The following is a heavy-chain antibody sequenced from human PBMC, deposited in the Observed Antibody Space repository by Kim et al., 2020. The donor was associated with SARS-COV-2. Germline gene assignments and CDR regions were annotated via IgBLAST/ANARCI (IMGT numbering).Heavy chain of an antibody. D-gene: IGHD1-20*01. J-gene: IGHJ6*02. V-gene: IGHV1-24*01. Sequence: ASVKVSCKVSGYTLTELSMHWVRQAPGKGLEWMGGFDPEDGETIYAQKFQGRVTMTEDTSTDTAYMELSSLRSEDTAVYYCATADITGYYYGMDVWGQGTTVTVSS. CDR3: ATADITGYYYGMDV. CDR2: FDPEDGET. CDR1: GYTLTELS.